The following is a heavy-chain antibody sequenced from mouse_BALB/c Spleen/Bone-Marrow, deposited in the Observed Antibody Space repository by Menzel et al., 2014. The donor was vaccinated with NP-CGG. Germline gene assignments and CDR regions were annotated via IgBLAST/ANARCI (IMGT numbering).Heavy chain of an antibody. CDR2: IDPYYGVT. Sequence: EVQLQQFGPELEKPGASVKISCKASGYSFTGYNMNWVKQSNGKSLEWIGNIDPYYGVTSYNQKFKGKATLTVDKSSSTAYMQLKSLPSEDSAVYYCAAGLYAMDYWGQGTSVTVSS. J-gene: IGHJ4*01. CDR3: AAGLYAMDY. CDR1: GYSFTGYN. V-gene: IGHV1-39*01.